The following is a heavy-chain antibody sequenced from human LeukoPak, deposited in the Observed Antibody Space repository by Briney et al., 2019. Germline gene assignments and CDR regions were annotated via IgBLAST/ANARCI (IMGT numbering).Heavy chain of an antibody. CDR3: ARHGPADSRSYPLDY. D-gene: IGHD3-10*01. CDR2: IYNSVTT. CDR1: GGSISSSSYS. V-gene: IGHV4-61*05. J-gene: IGHJ4*02. Sequence: PSETLSLTCTVSGGSISSSSYSWGWIRQPPGKRLEWIAYIYNSVTTNYNPSLKSRLTISVDTSENQISLKLSSVTAADTAVYYCARHGPADSRSYPLDYWGQGTLVTVSS.